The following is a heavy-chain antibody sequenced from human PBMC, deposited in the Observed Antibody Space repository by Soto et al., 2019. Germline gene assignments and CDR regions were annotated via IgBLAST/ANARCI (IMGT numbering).Heavy chain of an antibody. D-gene: IGHD2-21*01. CDR2: VNNDGTDT. V-gene: IGHV3-74*03. CDR1: GFTFSNYW. Sequence: EVQLVESGGGLVQPGGSLRLSCAASGFTFSNYWMYWVRQAPGKGLVWVSRVNNDGTDTTHADSVKGRFTISRDNAEYTLNLQINSLRAEDTAVYYCARVGLQHAVDVWGQGSTVTVSS. J-gene: IGHJ6*02. CDR3: ARVGLQHAVDV.